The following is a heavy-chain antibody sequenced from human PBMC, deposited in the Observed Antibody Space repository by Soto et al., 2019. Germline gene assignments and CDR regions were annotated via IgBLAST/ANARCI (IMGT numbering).Heavy chain of an antibody. CDR1: GFTFSNAW. V-gene: IGHV3-15*01. CDR2: IKSKTDGGTT. D-gene: IGHD3-16*02. Sequence: GGSLRLSCAASGFTFSNAWMSWVRQAPGKGLEWVGRIKSKTDGGTTDYAAPVKGRFTISRDDSKNTLYLQMNSLKTEDTAVYYCTTDPLHLGELSFGNWFDPWGQGTLVTVSS. CDR3: TTDPLHLGELSFGNWFDP. J-gene: IGHJ5*02.